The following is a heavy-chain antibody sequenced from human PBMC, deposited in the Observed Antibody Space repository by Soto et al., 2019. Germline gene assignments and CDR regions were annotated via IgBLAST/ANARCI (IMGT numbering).Heavy chain of an antibody. J-gene: IGHJ4*02. CDR3: ARDRADSSGYYPFDY. Sequence: GGSLRLSCAASGFTFSSYGMHWVRQAPGKGLEWVAVIWYDGSNKYYADSVKGRFTISRDNSKNTLYLQMNSLRAEDTAVYYCARDRADSSGYYPFDYWGQGTLVTVSS. V-gene: IGHV3-33*01. CDR1: GFTFSSYG. CDR2: IWYDGSNK. D-gene: IGHD3-22*01.